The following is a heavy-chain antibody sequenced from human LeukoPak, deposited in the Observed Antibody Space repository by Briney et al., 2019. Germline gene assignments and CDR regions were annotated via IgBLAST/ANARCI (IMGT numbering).Heavy chain of an antibody. Sequence: GGSLRLSCAASGFTFSSYNMNWVRQAPGKGLEWVSYISSSSSHKSYADAVKGRFSISRDNAKNSLYLQMNSLRAEDTAVYYCTRSVVTTADFDYWGQGTLVTVSS. CDR2: ISSSSSHK. D-gene: IGHD2-21*02. CDR1: GFTFSSYN. CDR3: TRSVVTTADFDY. V-gene: IGHV3-21*01. J-gene: IGHJ4*02.